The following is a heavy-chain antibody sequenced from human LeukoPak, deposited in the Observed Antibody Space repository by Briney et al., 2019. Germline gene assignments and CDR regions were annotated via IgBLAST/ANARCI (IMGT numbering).Heavy chain of an antibody. D-gene: IGHD2-2*01. CDR2: ISSSGSTI. J-gene: IGHJ4*02. Sequence: GGSLRLSCAASGFTFSSYEMNWVRQAPGKGLEWVSYISSSGSTIYYADSVKGRFTISRDNAKNSLYLQMNSLRAEDTAVYYCARDRGLYYASTSFSHWGQGTLVTVSS. CDR1: GFTFSSYE. CDR3: ARDRGLYYASTSFSH. V-gene: IGHV3-48*03.